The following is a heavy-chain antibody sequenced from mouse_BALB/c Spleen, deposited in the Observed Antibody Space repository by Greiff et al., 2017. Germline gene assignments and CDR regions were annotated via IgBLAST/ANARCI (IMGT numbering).Heavy chain of an antibody. CDR2: ISYDGSN. D-gene: IGHD2-4*01. V-gene: IGHV3-6*02. Sequence: ESGPGLVKPSQSLSLTCSVTGYSITSGYYWNWIRQFPGNTLEWMGYISYDGSNNYNPSLKNRISITRDTSKNQFFLKLNSVTTEDTATYYCARLYYDYDGLDYWGQGTTLTVSS. CDR3: ARLYYDYDGLDY. J-gene: IGHJ2*01. CDR1: GYSITSGYY.